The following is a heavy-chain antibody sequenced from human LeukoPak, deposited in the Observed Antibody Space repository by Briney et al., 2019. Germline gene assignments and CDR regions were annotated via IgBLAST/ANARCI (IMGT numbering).Heavy chain of an antibody. CDR1: GYTLTELS. V-gene: IGHV1-2*02. J-gene: IGHJ4*02. CDR2: INPNSGGT. D-gene: IGHD6-13*01. Sequence: ASVKVSCKVSGYTLTELSMHWVRQAPGQGLEWMGWINPNSGGTNYAQKFQGRVTMTRDTSISTAYMELSRLRSDDTAVYYCARAYSSSWYYFDYWGQGTLVTVSS. CDR3: ARAYSSSWYYFDY.